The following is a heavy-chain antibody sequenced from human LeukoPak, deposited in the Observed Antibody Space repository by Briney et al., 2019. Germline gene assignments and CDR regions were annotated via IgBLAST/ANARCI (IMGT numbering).Heavy chain of an antibody. CDR2: IRKKANGYTT. J-gene: IGHJ4*02. D-gene: IGHD1-26*01. CDR1: GFTFSDHY. CDR3: ARVQVGTTFGFDY. Sequence: GGSLSLSCAASGFTFSDHYMDWVRQAPGKGLEWVGRIRKKANGYTTEYAASVKGRFTISRDDSKNSLYLQMSSLKTEDTAVYYCARVQVGTTFGFDYWGQGTLVTVSS. V-gene: IGHV3-72*01.